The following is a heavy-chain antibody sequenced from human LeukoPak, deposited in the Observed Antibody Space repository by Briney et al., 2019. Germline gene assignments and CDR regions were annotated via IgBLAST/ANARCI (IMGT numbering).Heavy chain of an antibody. CDR2: MYYSGST. Sequence: PSETLSLTRTVSGGSIRSYFWSWIRQPPGKGLEWIGYMYYSGSTHYNPSLKSRVTISVDTSKNQFSLKLSSVTAADTAVYYCARVRALSYYDSSGDLYYFDYWGQGTLVTVSS. CDR1: GGSIRSYF. D-gene: IGHD3-22*01. V-gene: IGHV4-59*01. CDR3: ARVRALSYYDSSGDLYYFDY. J-gene: IGHJ4*02.